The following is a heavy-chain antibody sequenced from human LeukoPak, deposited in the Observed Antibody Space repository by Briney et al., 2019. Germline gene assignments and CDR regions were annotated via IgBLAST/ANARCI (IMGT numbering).Heavy chain of an antibody. CDR1: GASMSNYY. J-gene: IGHJ5*02. V-gene: IGHV4-39*07. D-gene: IGHD5-18*01. CDR2: IYHSGTTYSGST. CDR3: ARDHGYANWFDP. Sequence: SETLSLTCNVSGASMSNYYWVWIRQPPGKGLEWIGSIYHSGTTYSGSTYYNPSLKSRVTISLDTSKNQFSLKVGSMTAADTAVYYCARDHGYANWFDPWGQGTLVTVSS.